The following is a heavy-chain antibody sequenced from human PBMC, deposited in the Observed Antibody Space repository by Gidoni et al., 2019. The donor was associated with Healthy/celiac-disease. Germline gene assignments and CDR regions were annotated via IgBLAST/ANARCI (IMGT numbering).Heavy chain of an antibody. CDR3: AFNVVPAATSLDLWPKDKSQRYYYGMDV. J-gene: IGHJ6*02. Sequence: QLQLQESGPGLVQPSETLYLTCTVSGGSISSRSYYWGAIRQPPGKGLEWIGSISDVGSTYYNPSLKSRVTISVDTSKNQFPLKLSSVTAADTAVYYCAFNVVPAATSLDLWPKDKSQRYYYGMDVWGQGTTVTVSS. CDR1: GGSISSRSYY. CDR2: ISDVGST. V-gene: IGHV4-39*01. D-gene: IGHD2-2*01.